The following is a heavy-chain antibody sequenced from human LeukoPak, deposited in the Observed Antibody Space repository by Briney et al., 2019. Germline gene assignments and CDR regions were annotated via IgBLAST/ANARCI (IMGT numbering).Heavy chain of an antibody. CDR3: TVPFEYSSSGRVAMNWFDP. D-gene: IGHD6-6*01. Sequence: GGSLRLSCAASGFTLSDYWMSGVRQAPGKGLEWVANIDQDESDENYVDSVKGRFTISGDDAKNLLYLQMSSLRAEDTAVYYCTVPFEYSSSGRVAMNWFDPWGQGTLVTVSS. J-gene: IGHJ5*02. CDR1: GFTLSDYW. V-gene: IGHV3-7*01. CDR2: IDQDESDE.